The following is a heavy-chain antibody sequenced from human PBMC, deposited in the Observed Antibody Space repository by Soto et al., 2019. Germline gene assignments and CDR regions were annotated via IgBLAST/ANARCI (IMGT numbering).Heavy chain of an antibody. CDR3: AHRPIVGAAI. V-gene: IGHV4-4*02. D-gene: IGHD1-26*01. Sequence: SETLSLTCAVFGGSISNSNWWTWVRQPPGKGLDWIGEIFHSGSTNYTSSLMGRVTISVDKANNQFSLKLSSVTAAGTAVYYCAHRPIVGAAIWGQETLVTVPS. CDR1: GGSISNSNW. CDR2: IFHSGST. J-gene: IGHJ4*02.